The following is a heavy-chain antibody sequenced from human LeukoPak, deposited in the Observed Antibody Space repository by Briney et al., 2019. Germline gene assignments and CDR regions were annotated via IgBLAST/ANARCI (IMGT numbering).Heavy chain of an antibody. V-gene: IGHV3-21*01. CDR3: ARDYSGSPYYFDY. Sequence: GGSLRLSCAASGFTFSSYSMNWVRQAPGKGLEWVSSISSSSSYIYYADSVKGRFTISRDNAKNSLYLQMNSLRAEDTAVYYCARDYSGSPYYFDYWGQGTLVTVSS. CDR1: GFTFSSYS. D-gene: IGHD1-26*01. J-gene: IGHJ4*02. CDR2: ISSSSSYI.